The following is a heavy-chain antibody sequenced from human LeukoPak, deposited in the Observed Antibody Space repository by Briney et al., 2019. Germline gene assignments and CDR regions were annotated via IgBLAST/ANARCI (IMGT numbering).Heavy chain of an antibody. CDR3: ARDSHKFDSSGYYPDAFDI. Sequence: TGGSLRLSCAASGLTFSSYEMNWARQAPGKGLEWVSYISSSGSSIYYADSVKGRFTISRDNAKKSLYLQMHSLRAEDTAVYYCARDSHKFDSSGYYPDAFDIWGQGTMVTVSS. CDR2: ISSSGSSI. V-gene: IGHV3-48*03. D-gene: IGHD3-22*01. J-gene: IGHJ3*02. CDR1: GLTFSSYE.